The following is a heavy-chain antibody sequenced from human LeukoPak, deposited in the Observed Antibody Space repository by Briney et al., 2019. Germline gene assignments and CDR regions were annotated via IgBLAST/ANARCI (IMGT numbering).Heavy chain of an antibody. Sequence: SETLSLTCTVSGGSISSSSYYWGWIRQPPGKGLEWIRRIYYSGSTYDNPSLKRRGTISVDTSKNQYSLKLSSVTSADTDAYYGSSNGLLLFGEVRSNYWGQGTLVTVSS. D-gene: IGHD3-10*01. CDR1: GGSISSSSYY. J-gene: IGHJ4*02. V-gene: IGHV4-39*01. CDR2: IYYSGST. CDR3: SSNGLLLFGEVRSNY.